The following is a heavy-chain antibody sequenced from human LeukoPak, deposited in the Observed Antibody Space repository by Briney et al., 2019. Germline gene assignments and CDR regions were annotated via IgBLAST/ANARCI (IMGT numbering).Heavy chain of an antibody. Sequence: PGGSLRLSCAASGFTFSSYSMNWARQAPGKGLEWVSSISSSSSYIYYADSVKVRFTISRDNAKNSLYLQMNSLRAEDTAVYYCARVGSGSSNAFDIWGQGTMVTVSS. J-gene: IGHJ3*02. D-gene: IGHD1-26*01. CDR3: ARVGSGSSNAFDI. V-gene: IGHV3-21*01. CDR1: GFTFSSYS. CDR2: ISSSSSYI.